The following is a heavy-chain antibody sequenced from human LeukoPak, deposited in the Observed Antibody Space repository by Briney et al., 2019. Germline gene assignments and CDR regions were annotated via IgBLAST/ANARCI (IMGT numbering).Heavy chain of an antibody. V-gene: IGHV1-69*13. D-gene: IGHD5-18*01. J-gene: IGHJ4*02. CDR1: GGTFSSYA. CDR2: IIPIFGTA. Sequence: SVKVSCKASGGTFSSYAISWVRQAPGQGLEWMGGIIPIFGTANYAQKFQGRVTITADESTSTAYMELSSLRSEDTAVYCCARDRGGYSYGYVDYWGQGTLVTVSS. CDR3: ARDRGGYSYGYVDY.